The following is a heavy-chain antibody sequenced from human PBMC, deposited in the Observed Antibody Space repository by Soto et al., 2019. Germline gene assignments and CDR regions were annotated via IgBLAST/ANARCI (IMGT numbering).Heavy chain of an antibody. Sequence: GESLKISCEGSGYRFASYWITWVRQVPGKGLEWMGRIDPLDSQTNYSASFQGHVTFSADKSINTAFLQWSSLRASDSATYFCTRHAVITSGGVIVSHWFDPWGPGTPVTVSS. V-gene: IGHV5-10-1*01. CDR2: IDPLDSQT. CDR3: TRHAVITSGGVIVSHWFDP. D-gene: IGHD3-16*01. CDR1: GYRFASYW. J-gene: IGHJ5*02.